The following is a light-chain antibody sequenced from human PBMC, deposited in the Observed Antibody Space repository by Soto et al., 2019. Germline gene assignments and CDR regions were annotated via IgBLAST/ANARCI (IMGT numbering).Light chain of an antibody. CDR3: HQYGTTPGT. J-gene: IGKJ2*01. V-gene: IGKV3-20*01. CDR1: QSVKSNY. Sequence: EIVLTQSPGTVSLSPGERVTLSCRASQSVKSNYLAWYQQKPGQAPSLLIYDASSRATGIPDRISGSGSGTDLTLTISRLEPEDFAQYYCHQYGTTPGTFGQGTKLEIK. CDR2: DAS.